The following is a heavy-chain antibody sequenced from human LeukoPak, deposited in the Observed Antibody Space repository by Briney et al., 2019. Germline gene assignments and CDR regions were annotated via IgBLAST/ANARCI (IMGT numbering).Heavy chain of an antibody. D-gene: IGHD3-3*01. V-gene: IGHV1-69-2*01. CDR2: VDPEDGET. CDR3: ATDGALRFLEWSNNWFDP. CDR1: GYTFTDYY. Sequence: ASVKVSCKVSGYTFTDYYMRWVQQAPGKGLEWMGLVDPEDGETIYAEKFQGRVTITADTSTDTAYMELSSLRSEDTAVYYCATDGALRFLEWSNNWFDPWGQGTLVTVSS. J-gene: IGHJ5*02.